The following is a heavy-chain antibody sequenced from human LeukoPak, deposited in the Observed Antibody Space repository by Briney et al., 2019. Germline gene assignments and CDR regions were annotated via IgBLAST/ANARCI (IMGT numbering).Heavy chain of an antibody. CDR3: ATAIRGYDSSGYYNLQH. V-gene: IGHV1-24*01. D-gene: IGHD3-22*01. J-gene: IGHJ1*01. CDR1: GYTLTELS. Sequence: ASVKVSCKVSGYTLTELSMQWVRQAPGKGLEWMGGFDPEDGETIYAQKFQGRVTMTEDTSTDTAYMELSSLRSEDTAVYYCATAIRGYDSSGYYNLQHWGQGTLVTVSS. CDR2: FDPEDGET.